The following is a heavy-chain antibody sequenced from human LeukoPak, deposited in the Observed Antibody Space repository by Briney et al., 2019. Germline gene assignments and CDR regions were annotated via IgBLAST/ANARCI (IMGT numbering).Heavy chain of an antibody. V-gene: IGHV4-59*01. Sequence: SETLSLTCTVSGGSISSYYWSWIRQPPGKGLEWLGYIYYSGSTNYNPSLKSRVTISVDTSKNQFSLKLSSVTAADTAVYYCARGGYYGSGSYYRNYYYYYGMDVWGQGTTVTVSS. D-gene: IGHD3-10*01. J-gene: IGHJ6*02. CDR1: GGSISSYY. CDR2: IYYSGST. CDR3: ARGGYYGSGSYYRNYYYYYGMDV.